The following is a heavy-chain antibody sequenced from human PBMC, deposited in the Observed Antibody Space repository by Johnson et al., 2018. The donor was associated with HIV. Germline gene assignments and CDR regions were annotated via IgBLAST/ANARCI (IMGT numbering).Heavy chain of an antibody. CDR3: APIAAHNDAFDI. J-gene: IGHJ3*02. Sequence: VQLVESGGGVVQPGGSLRLSCAASGFTFSSYGMHWVRQAPGKGLEWVAFIRYDGSNKYYADSVKGRFTISRDNSKNTLYLQMNSLRAEDTAVYYCAPIAAHNDAFDIWGQGTMVTVSS. CDR2: IRYDGSNK. CDR1: GFTFSSYG. D-gene: IGHD6-6*01. V-gene: IGHV3-30*02.